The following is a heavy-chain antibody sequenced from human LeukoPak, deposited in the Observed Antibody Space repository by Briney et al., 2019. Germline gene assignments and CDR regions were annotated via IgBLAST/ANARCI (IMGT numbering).Heavy chain of an antibody. CDR1: GFTFSSYW. Sequence: PGGSLRLSCAASGFTFSSYWMSWVRQAPGKGLEWVANIKQDGSEKYYVDSVKGRFTISRDNAKNSLYVQMNSLRAEDTAVYYCANNYYDSSGYSVHFDYWGQGTLVTVSS. CDR2: IKQDGSEK. V-gene: IGHV3-7*03. CDR3: ANNYYDSSGYSVHFDY. J-gene: IGHJ4*02. D-gene: IGHD3-22*01.